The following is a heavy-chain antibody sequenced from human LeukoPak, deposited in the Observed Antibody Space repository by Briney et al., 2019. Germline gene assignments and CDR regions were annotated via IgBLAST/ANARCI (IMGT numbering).Heavy chain of an antibody. V-gene: IGHV3-53*01. CDR2: IYGDGRT. J-gene: IGHJ6*02. Sequence: GGSLRLSCAASGFTFSSYMSWVRQAPGEGLEWVSVIYGDGRTYYADSLKGRFTISRDNSKNTLYLQMNSLRAEDTAVYYCASFIVVVPAADYYYYGMDVWGQGTTVTVSS. CDR1: GFTFSSY. CDR3: ASFIVVVPAADYYYYGMDV. D-gene: IGHD2-2*01.